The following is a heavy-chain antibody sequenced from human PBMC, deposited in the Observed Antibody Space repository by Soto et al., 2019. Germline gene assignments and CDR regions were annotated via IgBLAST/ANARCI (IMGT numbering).Heavy chain of an antibody. V-gene: IGHV1-69*02. CDR1: GGTFSSYT. D-gene: IGHD3-10*01. CDR3: ARGTITMVRGVRSSWVDP. J-gene: IGHJ5*02. Sequence: QVQLVQSGAEVKKPGSSVKVSCKASGGTFSSYTISWVRQAPGQGLEWMGRIIPILGIANYAQKFQGRVTINPQXXTXTXXRELSSLRSEDTAVYYCARGTITMVRGVRSSWVDPWGQGTLVTVSS. CDR2: IIPILGIA.